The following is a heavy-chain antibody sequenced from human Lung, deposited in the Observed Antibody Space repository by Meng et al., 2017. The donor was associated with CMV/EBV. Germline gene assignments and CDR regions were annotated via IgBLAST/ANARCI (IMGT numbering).Heavy chain of an antibody. J-gene: IGHJ4*02. V-gene: IGHV1-2*02. Sequence: ASVXVSXKASGYTFTGYYMHWVRQAPGQGLEWMGWINPNSGGTNYAQKFQGRVTMTRDTSISTTYMELSRLRSDDTAVSYCAREARAAGTDEYFDYWGQGTXVTVDS. CDR1: GYTFTGYY. CDR2: INPNSGGT. CDR3: AREARAAGTDEYFDY. D-gene: IGHD6-13*01.